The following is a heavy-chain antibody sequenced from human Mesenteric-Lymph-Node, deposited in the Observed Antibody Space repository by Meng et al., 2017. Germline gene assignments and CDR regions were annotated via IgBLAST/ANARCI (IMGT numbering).Heavy chain of an antibody. J-gene: IGHJ4*02. CDR2: IYSSGST. CDR1: GGSISSGYYY. V-gene: IGHV4-30-4*01. Sequence: QVQLQESGPGLVKPSQTLSLTCTVSGGSISSGYYYWRWIRQPPGKGLEWNGFIYSSGSTYYNPSPKSRITISVDTSKNQFSLRLTSVTAADTAVYYCAGDRRGVATVDYWGQGTLVTVSS. CDR3: AGDRRGVATVDY. D-gene: IGHD5-12*01.